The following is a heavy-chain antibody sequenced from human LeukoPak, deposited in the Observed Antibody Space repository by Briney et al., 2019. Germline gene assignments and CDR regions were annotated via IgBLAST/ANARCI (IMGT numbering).Heavy chain of an antibody. J-gene: IGHJ6*03. CDR2: ISSSSSYI. D-gene: IGHD3-22*01. CDR1: GFTFSSYS. Sequence: GGSLRLSCAASGFTFSSYSMNWARQAPGKGLEWVSSISSSSSYIYYADSVKGRFTISRDNAKNSLYLQMNSLRAEDTAAYYCARDLEDRDSSGYYYLGGGYMDVWGKGTTVTVSS. CDR3: ARDLEDRDSSGYYYLGGGYMDV. V-gene: IGHV3-21*01.